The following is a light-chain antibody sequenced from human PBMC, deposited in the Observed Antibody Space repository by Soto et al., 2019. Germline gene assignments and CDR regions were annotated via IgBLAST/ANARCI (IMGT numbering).Light chain of an antibody. J-gene: IGKJ3*01. CDR3: QQYNNWPPIT. V-gene: IGKV3-15*01. CDR2: AAS. CDR1: QSVSGN. Sequence: EIVLTQSPATLSVSPGERATLSCRASQSVSGNLAWYQQKPGQAPRLLIYAASTRATGIPARFSGSGSGTEFTLTISSLQSEDFAVYYCQQYNNWPPITFGPGTKVDIK.